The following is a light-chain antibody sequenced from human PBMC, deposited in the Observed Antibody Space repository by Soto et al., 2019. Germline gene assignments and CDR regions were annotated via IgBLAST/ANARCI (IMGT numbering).Light chain of an antibody. CDR3: SSYTSSSTDV. J-gene: IGLJ1*01. CDR2: EVS. Sequence: QSALTQPASVSGSPGQSITISCTGTSSDVGGYNYVSWYQQHPGKAPKLMIHEVSNRPSGVSNRFSGSKSGNTASLTISGLQAEDEADYYCSSYTSSSTDVFASGTKLTVL. CDR1: SSDVGGYNY. V-gene: IGLV2-14*01.